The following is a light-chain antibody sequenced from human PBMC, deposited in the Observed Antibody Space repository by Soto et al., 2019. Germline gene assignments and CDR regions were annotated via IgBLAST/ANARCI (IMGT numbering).Light chain of an antibody. J-gene: IGKJ4*01. V-gene: IGKV1-33*01. CDR2: DAS. CDR3: QQFDNLPLT. CDR1: LDISTH. Sequence: DIPMTQSPSSLSASVGDRVTITCQASLDISTHLNWYHQKPGKAPRILIYDASNLQTGVPSRFSGGGSGTDFTFTISSLQPEDIGTYYCQQFDNLPLTFGGGTKVEIK.